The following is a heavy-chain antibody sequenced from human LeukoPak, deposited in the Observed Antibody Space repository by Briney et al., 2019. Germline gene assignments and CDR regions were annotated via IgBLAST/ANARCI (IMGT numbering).Heavy chain of an antibody. Sequence: ASVKAACKVSRYTFTNYYMHCVRHAPGHGLEWMGIINPSDGSRSYAQKFQVRVTMTRDTYKSTVYMELSSLRSEDTAAYYCVRAYNREAVTGPTNAPFDYWGQGTLVPVSS. J-gene: IGHJ4*02. CDR3: VRAYNREAVTGPTNAPFDY. D-gene: IGHD6-19*01. CDR2: INPSDGSR. V-gene: IGHV1-46*01. CDR1: RYTFTNYY.